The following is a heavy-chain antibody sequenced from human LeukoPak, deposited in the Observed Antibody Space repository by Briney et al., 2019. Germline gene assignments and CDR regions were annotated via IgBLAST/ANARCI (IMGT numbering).Heavy chain of an antibody. Sequence: SETLSLTCAVYGGSFSGYYWSWIRQPAGKGLEWIGRIYTSGSTNYNPSLKSRVTMSVDTSKNQFSLKLSSVTAADTAVYYCAREGYYYDSSGYGTLFDYWGQGTLVTVSS. CDR3: AREGYYYDSSGYGTLFDY. D-gene: IGHD3-22*01. V-gene: IGHV4-4*07. CDR2: IYTSGST. J-gene: IGHJ4*02. CDR1: GGSFSGYY.